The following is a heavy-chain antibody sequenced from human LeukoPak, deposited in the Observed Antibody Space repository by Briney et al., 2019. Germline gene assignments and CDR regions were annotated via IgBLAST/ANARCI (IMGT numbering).Heavy chain of an antibody. J-gene: IGHJ6*02. CDR2: INHSGST. CDR1: GGSFSGYY. Sequence: SETLSLTCAVCGGSFSGYYWSRIRQPPGKGLEWIGEINHSGSTNYNPSLKSRVTISVDTSKNQFSLKLSSVTAADTAVYYCARQWELHYGMDVWGQGTTVTVSS. CDR3: ARQWELHYGMDV. D-gene: IGHD1-26*01. V-gene: IGHV4-34*01.